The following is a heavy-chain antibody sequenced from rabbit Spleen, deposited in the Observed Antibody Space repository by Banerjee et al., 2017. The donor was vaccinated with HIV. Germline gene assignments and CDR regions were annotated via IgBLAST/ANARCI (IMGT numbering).Heavy chain of an antibody. V-gene: IGHV1S40*01. CDR2: INTATGKD. CDR1: GVSFSVSSY. Sequence: QSLEESGGDLVKPGASLTLTCIASGVSFSVSSYMCWVRQAPGKGLEWIGCINTATGKDVYANWVNGRFTISRTSSTTVTLQMTSLTAADTATYFCARDLAAAIGWIFYLWGPGTLVTVS. D-gene: IGHD4-1*01. CDR3: ARDLAAAIGWIFYL. J-gene: IGHJ4*01.